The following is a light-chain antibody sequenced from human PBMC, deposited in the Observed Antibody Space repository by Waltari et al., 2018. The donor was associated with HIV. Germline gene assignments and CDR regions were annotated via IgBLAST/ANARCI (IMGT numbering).Light chain of an antibody. CDR3: YSATDDIQV. Sequence: SYELTQPSSVSVSPGQTARITCSGDLLASNYLRWFQHKPSQAPLFIIYKVDVRPEGIPERFSGSSSGTTVTLTITGAQADDEADYYCYSATDDIQVFGGGTRLSVL. V-gene: IGLV3-27*01. CDR1: LLASNY. CDR2: KVD. J-gene: IGLJ2*01.